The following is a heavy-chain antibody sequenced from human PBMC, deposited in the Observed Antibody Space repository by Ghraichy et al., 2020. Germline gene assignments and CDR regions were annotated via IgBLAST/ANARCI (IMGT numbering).Heavy chain of an antibody. V-gene: IGHV4-59*08. D-gene: IGHD5-24*01. Sequence: ESLNISCTVSGGSISSYYWSWIRQPPGKGLEWIGYIYYSGSTNYNPSLKSRVTISVDTSKNQFSLKLSSVTAADTAVYYCARHGGMRIWLQEWGIDYWGQGTLITVSS. CDR1: GGSISSYY. CDR2: IYYSGST. J-gene: IGHJ4*02. CDR3: ARHGGMRIWLQEWGIDY.